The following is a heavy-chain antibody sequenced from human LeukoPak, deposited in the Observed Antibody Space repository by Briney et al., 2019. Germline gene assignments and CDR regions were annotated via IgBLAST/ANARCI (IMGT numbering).Heavy chain of an antibody. CDR1: GFTFSSYG. Sequence: GGSLRLSCAASGFTFSSYGMHWVRQAPGKGLEWVAVISYDGSNKYHADSVKGRFTISRDNSKNTLYLQMNSLRAEDTAVYYCASPKTYYYDSSGQESNAFDIWGQGTMVTVSS. CDR2: ISYDGSNK. D-gene: IGHD3-22*01. V-gene: IGHV3-30*03. J-gene: IGHJ3*02. CDR3: ASPKTYYYDSSGQESNAFDI.